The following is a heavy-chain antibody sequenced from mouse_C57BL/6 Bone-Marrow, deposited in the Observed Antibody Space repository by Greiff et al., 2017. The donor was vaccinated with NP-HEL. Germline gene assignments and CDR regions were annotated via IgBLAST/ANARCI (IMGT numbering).Heavy chain of an antibody. CDR2: IDPETGGT. CDR3: TRERTTPFFDY. V-gene: IGHV1-15*01. CDR1: GYTFTDYE. D-gene: IGHD1-1*01. J-gene: IGHJ2*01. Sequence: VQLQQSGAELVRPGASVTLSCKASGYTFTDYEMHWVKQTPVHGLEWIGAIDPETGGTAYNQKFKGKAILTADKSSSTAYMELRSLTSEDSAVYYCTRERTTPFFDYWGQGTTLTVSS.